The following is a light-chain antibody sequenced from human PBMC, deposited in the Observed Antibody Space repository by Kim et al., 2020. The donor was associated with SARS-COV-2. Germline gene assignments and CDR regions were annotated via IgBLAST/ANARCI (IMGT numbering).Light chain of an antibody. CDR2: RNN. CDR3: AAWDDSLSGWV. Sequence: GQMFTIPCSGSSSNIESNYVYWYQQLHGTAPKRRSYRNNQRPSGVPDRFSGSKSGTSASLAISGLRSEDEADYYCAAWDDSLSGWVFGGGTQLTVL. J-gene: IGLJ3*02. CDR1: SSNIESNY. V-gene: IGLV1-47*01.